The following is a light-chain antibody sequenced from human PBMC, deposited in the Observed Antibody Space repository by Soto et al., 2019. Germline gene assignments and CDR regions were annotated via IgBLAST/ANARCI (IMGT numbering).Light chain of an antibody. V-gene: IGKV3-20*01. Sequence: EIVLTQSPGTLSLSPGERATLSCRASQSVSSYLAWYQQKPGQAPRLLIYDASNRATGIPARFSGSGSGTDFTLTISRLEPEDFAVYYCQQYGNSRGTFGQGTKVDIK. CDR3: QQYGNSRGT. CDR1: QSVSSY. J-gene: IGKJ1*01. CDR2: DAS.